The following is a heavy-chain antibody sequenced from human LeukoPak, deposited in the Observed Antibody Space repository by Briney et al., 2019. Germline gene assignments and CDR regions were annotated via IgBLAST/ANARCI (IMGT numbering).Heavy chain of an antibody. V-gene: IGHV1-8*03. J-gene: IGHJ4*02. CDR1: GYTFTSFD. CDR2: LSPNSGNT. D-gene: IGHD2-2*01. Sequence: ASVKVSCKASGYTFTSFDIDWVRQATGQGLEWMGWLSPNSGNTGYAQKFQGRVTITRNTSISTAYMELSSLRSEDTAVYYCARRNLGYCSSSSCPLYYFDSWGQGTLVTISS. CDR3: ARRNLGYCSSSSCPLYYFDS.